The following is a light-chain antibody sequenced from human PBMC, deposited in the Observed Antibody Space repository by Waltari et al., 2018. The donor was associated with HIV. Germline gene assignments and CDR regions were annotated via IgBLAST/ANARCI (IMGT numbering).Light chain of an antibody. J-gene: IGLJ2*01. CDR3: AAWDDSLRGVV. V-gene: IGLV1-47*01. Sequence: QSVLTQPPSASGTPGQRVTISCSGSSSNIGSNYVHGYQQLPGTTPKLLIYRNNQRPSGVPDRFSGSKSGTSASLAISGLRSEHEADYYCAAWDDSLRGVVFGGGTKLTVL. CDR1: SSNIGSNY. CDR2: RNN.